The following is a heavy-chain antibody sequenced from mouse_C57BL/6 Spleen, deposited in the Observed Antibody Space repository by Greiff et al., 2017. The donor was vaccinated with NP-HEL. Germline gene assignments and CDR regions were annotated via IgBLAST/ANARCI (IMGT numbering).Heavy chain of an antibody. J-gene: IGHJ2*01. D-gene: IGHD1-1*01. V-gene: IGHV1-19*01. CDR2: INPYNGGT. CDR1: GYTFTDYY. Sequence: VQLQQSGPVLVKPGASVKMSCKASGYTFTDYYMNWVKQSHGKSLEWIGVINPYNGGTSYNQKFKGKATLTVDKSSSTAYMELNSLTSEDSAVYYCARGGYYYGSRYYFDYWGQGTTLTVSS. CDR3: ARGGYYYGSRYYFDY.